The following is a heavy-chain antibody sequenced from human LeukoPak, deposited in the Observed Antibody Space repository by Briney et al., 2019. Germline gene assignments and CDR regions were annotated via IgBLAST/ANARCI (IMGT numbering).Heavy chain of an antibody. V-gene: IGHV3-23*01. CDR3: TSDYGLYYYYMAL. CDR1: DYAFYSYA. D-gene: IGHD4/OR15-4a*01. J-gene: IGHJ6*03. CDR2: ISGSGEGT. Sequence: GGSLRLSCAGSDYAFYSYAMTWVRQAPGKGLEWVSAISGSGEGTYYPDSVKGRFTISRDNSKDMLYLQMNDLRAEDTAVYYCTSDYGLYYYYMALWGKGTTVTVS.